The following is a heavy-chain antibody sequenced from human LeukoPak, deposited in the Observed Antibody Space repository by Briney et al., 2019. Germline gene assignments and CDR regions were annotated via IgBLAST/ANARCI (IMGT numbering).Heavy chain of an antibody. CDR3: ARWGVWGSYRPIDY. Sequence: PGGSLRLSCAASGCTFSSYWMHWVRQAPGKGLVWVSRINNDGSSTSYADSVKGRFTISRDNAKNTLYLQMNSLRAEDTAVYYCARWGVWGSYRPIDYWGQGSLVTVSS. CDR2: INNDGSST. CDR1: GCTFSSYW. V-gene: IGHV3-74*01. D-gene: IGHD3-16*02. J-gene: IGHJ4*02.